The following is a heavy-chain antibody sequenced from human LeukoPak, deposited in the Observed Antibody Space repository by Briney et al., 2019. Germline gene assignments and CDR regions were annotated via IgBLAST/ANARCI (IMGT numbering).Heavy chain of an antibody. D-gene: IGHD3-9*01. V-gene: IGHV3-23*01. CDR1: GFTFSSYA. CDR3: AKDRLRYFDWFRLDP. CDR2: ISGSGGST. J-gene: IGHJ5*02. Sequence: GGSLRLSCAASGFTFSSYAMSWVRQAPGKGLEWVSAISGSGGSTYYADSVKGRFTISRDNSKNTLYLQMNSLRAEDTAVYYCAKDRLRYFDWFRLDPWGQGTLLTVSS.